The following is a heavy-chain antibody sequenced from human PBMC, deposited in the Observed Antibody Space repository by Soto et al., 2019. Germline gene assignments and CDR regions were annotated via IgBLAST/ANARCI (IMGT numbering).Heavy chain of an antibody. J-gene: IGHJ2*01. CDR3: ARGGSFNWYFDL. CDR1: GFTFSSYW. CDR2: INSDGSST. Sequence: EVQLVESGGGLVQPGGSLRLSCAASGFTFSSYWMHWVRQAPGKGLVWVSRINSDGSSTNYADSVKGRFTISRDNAKNTLYLQMISLRAEDTAVYYCARGGSFNWYFDLWGRGTLFTVSS. D-gene: IGHD1-26*01. V-gene: IGHV3-74*01.